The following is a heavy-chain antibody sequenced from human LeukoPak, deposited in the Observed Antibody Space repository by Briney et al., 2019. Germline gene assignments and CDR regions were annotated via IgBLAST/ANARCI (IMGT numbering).Heavy chain of an antibody. CDR1: GGSISSYY. Sequence: SSETLSLTCTVSGGSISSYYWSWIRQPPGKGLEWIGYIYYSGSTNYNPSLKSRVTISVDTSKNQFSLKLSSVTAADTAVYYCAREGGDTAMDLYYFDYWGQGTLVTVSS. D-gene: IGHD5-18*01. CDR3: AREGGDTAMDLYYFDY. V-gene: IGHV4-59*01. J-gene: IGHJ4*02. CDR2: IYYSGST.